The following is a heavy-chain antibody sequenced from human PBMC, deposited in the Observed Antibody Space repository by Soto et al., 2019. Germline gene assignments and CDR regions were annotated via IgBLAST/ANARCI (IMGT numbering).Heavy chain of an antibody. CDR3: ARMNYYDTSGYPFDY. J-gene: IGHJ4*02. CDR2: IYFRGTT. CDR1: GGSISSYY. D-gene: IGHD3-22*01. V-gene: IGHV4-59*01. Sequence: SETLSLTCNVFGGSISSYYWSWIRQPPGKGLEWIGYIYFRGTTNYNPSLKSRVTMSADTSKNQFSLKLNSVTAADTAVYYCARMNYYDTSGYPFDYWGQGMMVTVSS.